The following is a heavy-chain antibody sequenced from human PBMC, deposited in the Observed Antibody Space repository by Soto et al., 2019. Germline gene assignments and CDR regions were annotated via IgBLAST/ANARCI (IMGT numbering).Heavy chain of an antibody. V-gene: IGHV4-34*01. CDR2: INDGGST. CDR3: AREDLGPYGSWSARSGICGMDV. D-gene: IGHD3-10*01. J-gene: IGHJ6*02. CDR1: GGSFSNYY. Sequence: QVQLQQWGAGLLKPSETLSLTCAVYGGSFSNYYWTWIRQPPGKGLEWIGEINDGGSTNYNPSLRGRVTQSVDTSKKQFSLKLTSVTAADKAVYYGAREDLGPYGSWSARSGICGMDVWGQGTTVTFPS.